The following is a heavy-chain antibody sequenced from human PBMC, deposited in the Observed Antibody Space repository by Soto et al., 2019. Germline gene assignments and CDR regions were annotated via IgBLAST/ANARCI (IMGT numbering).Heavy chain of an antibody. CDR3: ARVNDGYNYDY. Sequence: SETLSLTCTVSGGSISSYYWSWIRQPPGKGLEWIGYIYYSGSTNYNPSLKSRVTISVDTSKNQFSLKLSSVTAADTAVYYCARVNDGYNYDYWGQGTLVTVSS. CDR1: GGSISSYY. D-gene: IGHD5-12*01. V-gene: IGHV4-59*01. J-gene: IGHJ4*02. CDR2: IYYSGST.